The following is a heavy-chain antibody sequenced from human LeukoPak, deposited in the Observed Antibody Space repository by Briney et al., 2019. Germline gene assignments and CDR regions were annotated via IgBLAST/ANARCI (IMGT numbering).Heavy chain of an antibody. CDR2: ISGSGGSI. CDR1: GFTFSRYG. D-gene: IGHD3-22*01. J-gene: IGHJ4*02. V-gene: IGHV3-23*01. Sequence: GGSLRLSCAASGFTFSRYGMSWVRQAPGKGLEWVSTISGSGGSIYYADSVKGRFTISRDNSKNTLYLQMNSLRAEDTAVYFCAKVSGSGVATLIVVIPYYFDYWGQGTLVTVSS. CDR3: AKVSGSGVATLIVVIPYYFDY.